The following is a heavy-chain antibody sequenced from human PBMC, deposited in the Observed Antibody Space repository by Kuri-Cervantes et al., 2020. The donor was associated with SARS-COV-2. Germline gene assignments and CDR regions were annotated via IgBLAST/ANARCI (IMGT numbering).Heavy chain of an antibody. CDR2: INPRGGST. CDR1: GYTFSDYY. V-gene: IGHV1-46*01. D-gene: IGHD4-11*01. J-gene: IGHJ6*02. Sequence: ASVKVSCKASGYTFSDYYMHWVRQAPGQGLEWMGIINPRGGSTNYAQKFQGRVTKTRDTSTSTVNMELSSLRSEDTAVYYCARNDYSNPRYYGMDVWGQGTTVTVSS. CDR3: ARNDYSNPRYYGMDV.